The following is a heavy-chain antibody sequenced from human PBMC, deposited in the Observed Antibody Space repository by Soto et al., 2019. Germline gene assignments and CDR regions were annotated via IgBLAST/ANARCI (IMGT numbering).Heavy chain of an antibody. D-gene: IGHD3-22*01. V-gene: IGHV3-23*01. J-gene: IGHJ4*02. CDR3: AKEIDDYYDSSHNLDS. Sequence: EVQLLESGGDLVQTGVSLRLSCAASGFTFSNYAMNWVRQAPGKRLEWVSTIHKSGGRTYYADSVKGRFTVSRDNSKNTLYLHMNTLRAEDTAVYYCAKEIDDYYDSSHNLDSWGQGTLVTVSS. CDR1: GFTFSNYA. CDR2: IHKSGGRT.